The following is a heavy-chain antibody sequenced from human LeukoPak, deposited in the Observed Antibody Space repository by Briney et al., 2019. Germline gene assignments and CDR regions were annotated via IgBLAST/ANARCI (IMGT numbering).Heavy chain of an antibody. CDR1: GYTLASYY. V-gene: IGHV1-46*01. CDR3: ARDRGGGYCSGSSCYSQWYFDL. CDR2: MNPSGGGT. J-gene: IGHJ2*01. D-gene: IGHD2-15*01. Sequence: ASVKVSCKASGYTLASYYIHWVRQAPGQGLEWMGIMNPSGGGTNYAQKFQGRVAMTRETSTSTAYMELSSLRPEDTAVYYCARDRGGGYCSGSSCYSQWYFDLWGRGTLVTVSS.